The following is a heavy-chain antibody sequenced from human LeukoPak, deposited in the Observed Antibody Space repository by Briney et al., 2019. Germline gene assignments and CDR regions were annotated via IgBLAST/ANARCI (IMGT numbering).Heavy chain of an antibody. CDR1: GFTFNNNA. D-gene: IGHD2-2*01. CDR3: ARCTASCYANAFDV. Sequence: GRSLRLSCATSGFTFNNNAMSWVRQAPGKRLEWVSAINGGGDATEYADSVKGRFTISRDNSKNTLYLQMNSLRPEDTAVYYCARCTASCYANAFDVWGQGTLLTVSS. J-gene: IGHJ3*01. V-gene: IGHV3-23*01. CDR2: INGGGDAT.